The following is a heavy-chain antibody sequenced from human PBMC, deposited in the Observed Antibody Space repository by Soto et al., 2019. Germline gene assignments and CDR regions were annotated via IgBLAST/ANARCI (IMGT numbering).Heavy chain of an antibody. CDR2: IYHTGNI. V-gene: IGHV4-30-2*01. Sequence: QLQLQESGSGLVKSSQTLSLTCAVSGGSLSNGGFSWSWIRKAPGKGLEWIAYIYHTGNILYNPSLRSRATLSVDLSKNQVSLNLTSVTAADTAVYYCARGQALSNYYYGMDVWGQGTTVTVSS. D-gene: IGHD4-4*01. CDR3: ARGQALSNYYYGMDV. J-gene: IGHJ6*02. CDR1: GGSLSNGGFS.